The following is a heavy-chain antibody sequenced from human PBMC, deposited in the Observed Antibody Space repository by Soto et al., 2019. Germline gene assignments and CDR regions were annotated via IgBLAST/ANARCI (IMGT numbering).Heavy chain of an antibody. Sequence: SETLSLTCTVSGRSMSGYYWSWIRQPAGERLEWIGRIYTSGTTDFNPSLKGRVTMSVDTSKNQFSLKLTSVTAADTALYYCAREDYYDTGYYVVWGQGTQVTV. V-gene: IGHV4-4*07. J-gene: IGHJ4*02. CDR1: GRSMSGYY. CDR2: IYTSGTT. D-gene: IGHD3-9*01. CDR3: AREDYYDTGYYVV.